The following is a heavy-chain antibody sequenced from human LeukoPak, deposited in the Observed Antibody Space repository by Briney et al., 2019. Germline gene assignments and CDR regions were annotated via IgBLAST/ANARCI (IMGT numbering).Heavy chain of an antibody. Sequence: ASVKVSCNASGYTFTSYGISWVRQAPGQGLEWLGWISAYNGNTNYGQRLQGRVSMTTDTSTSTAYMELRSLRSDDTAVYYCARGRYDILTGPDYWGQGTLVTVSS. CDR2: ISAYNGNT. V-gene: IGHV1-18*01. CDR3: ARGRYDILTGPDY. D-gene: IGHD3-9*01. CDR1: GYTFTSYG. J-gene: IGHJ4*02.